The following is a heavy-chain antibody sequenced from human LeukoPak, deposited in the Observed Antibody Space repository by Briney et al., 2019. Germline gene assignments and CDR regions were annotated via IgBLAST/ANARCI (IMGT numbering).Heavy chain of an antibody. D-gene: IGHD3-10*01. CDR2: IIPIFGTA. CDR3: AKDIWEKTYYYGSGSPPYMDV. V-gene: IGHV1-69*13. CDR1: GGTFSSYA. J-gene: IGHJ6*03. Sequence: ASVKVSCKASGGTFSSYAISWVRQAPGQGLEWMGGIIPIFGTANYAQKFQGRVTITADESTSTAYTELSSLRAEDTAVYYCAKDIWEKTYYYGSGSPPYMDVWGKGTTVTISS.